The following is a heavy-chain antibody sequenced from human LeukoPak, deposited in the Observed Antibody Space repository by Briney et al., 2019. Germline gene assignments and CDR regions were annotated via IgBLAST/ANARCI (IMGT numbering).Heavy chain of an antibody. CDR3: AKGGYCSSTSCYTGSHNWFDP. CDR2: ISGSSDST. Sequence: PGGSLRLSCAASGFTFSNYAMSWVRQAPGKGLEWVSGISGSSDSTYYADSVKGRFTISRDNSKNTLYLQMNSLRAEDTAVYYCAKGGYCSSTSCYTGSHNWFDPWGQGTLVTVSS. V-gene: IGHV3-23*01. J-gene: IGHJ5*02. D-gene: IGHD2-2*02. CDR1: GFTFSNYA.